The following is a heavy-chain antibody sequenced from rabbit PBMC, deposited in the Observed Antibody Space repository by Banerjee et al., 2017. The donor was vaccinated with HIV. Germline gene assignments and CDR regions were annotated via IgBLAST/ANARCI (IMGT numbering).Heavy chain of an antibody. J-gene: IGHJ4*01. Sequence: QEQLEESGGDLVKPEGSLTLTCTASAFSFSSGYDMCWVRQAPGKGLEWIGCIYTGGGTTYYASWAKGRFTISKTSSTTVTLQMTSLTAADTATYFCAREDGGVGGYDNNLWGQGTLVTVS. D-gene: IGHD1-1*01. CDR3: AREDGGVGGYDNNL. CDR1: AFSFSSGYD. CDR2: IYTGGGTT. V-gene: IGHV1S45*01.